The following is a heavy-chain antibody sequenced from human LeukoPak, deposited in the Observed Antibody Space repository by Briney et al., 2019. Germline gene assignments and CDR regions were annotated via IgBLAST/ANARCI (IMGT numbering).Heavy chain of an antibody. Sequence: GGSLRLSCAASGFTFSDYNMNWVRQGPGEGLEWVSALSANGVKTYYADFVKGRFTISRDNSKNTLFLQMNSLRAEDTAVYYCAKDLSYAFDYWGQGTLVTVS. J-gene: IGHJ4*02. CDR3: AKDLSYAFDY. D-gene: IGHD3-16*01. CDR2: LSANGVKT. V-gene: IGHV3-23*01. CDR1: GFTFSDYN.